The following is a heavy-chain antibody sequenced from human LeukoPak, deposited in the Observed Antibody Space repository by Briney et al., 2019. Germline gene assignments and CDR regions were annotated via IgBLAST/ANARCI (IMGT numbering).Heavy chain of an antibody. CDR1: GFSFNSYG. CDR2: ISVSVGTI. V-gene: IGHV3-48*01. D-gene: IGHD2/OR15-2a*01. J-gene: IGHJ4*02. CDR3: TRDTHFYDY. Sequence: GGSLRLSCAPSGFSFNSYGMNWVRQAPGKELEWVSYISVSVGTIYYADSVKGRFTISSDNAKNSLFLQMNSLRVEDTAIYYCTRDTHFYDYWGQGTLVTVSS.